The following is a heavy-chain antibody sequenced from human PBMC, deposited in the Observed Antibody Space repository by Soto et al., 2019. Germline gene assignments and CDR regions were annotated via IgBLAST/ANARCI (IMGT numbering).Heavy chain of an antibody. CDR2: IRSKAYGGTT. J-gene: IGHJ5*02. D-gene: IGHD3-16*01. CDR1: GFTFGDYA. V-gene: IGHV3-49*03. Sequence: GGSLRLSCTASGFTFGDYAMSWFRQAPGKGLEWVGFIRSKAYGGTTEYAASVKGRFTISRDDSKSIAYLQMNSLKTEDTAVYYCTSALMITFGGVDWFDPWGQGTLVTVSS. CDR3: TSALMITFGGVDWFDP.